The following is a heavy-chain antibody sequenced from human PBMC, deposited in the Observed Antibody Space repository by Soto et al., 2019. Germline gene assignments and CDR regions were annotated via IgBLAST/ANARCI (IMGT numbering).Heavy chain of an antibody. D-gene: IGHD3-3*01. Sequence: GGSLRLSCAASGFAFSSFAMSWVRQAPGKGLEWVSSISGSGESTYYADSVKGRFTISRDSSKNTLYLRLNNLRAEDTALYYCAKDPSYYDFWSGPGGWFGPWGQGTLVTVSS. CDR2: ISGSGEST. V-gene: IGHV3-23*01. CDR3: AKDPSYYDFWSGPGGWFGP. CDR1: GFAFSSFA. J-gene: IGHJ5*02.